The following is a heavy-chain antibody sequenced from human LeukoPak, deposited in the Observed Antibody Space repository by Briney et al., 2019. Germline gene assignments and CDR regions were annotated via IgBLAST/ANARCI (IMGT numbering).Heavy chain of an antibody. Sequence: GGSLRLSCAASGFTFSNYGMHWVRQAPGMGLEWVAFIWYDGSNKYYADSVKGRFTISRDNSKNTLYLQMNSLRAEDTAVYYCAKDPGGSSGYPDAFDIWGQGTMVTVSS. J-gene: IGHJ3*02. CDR2: IWYDGSNK. V-gene: IGHV3-30*02. CDR1: GFTFSNYG. CDR3: AKDPGGSSGYPDAFDI. D-gene: IGHD3-22*01.